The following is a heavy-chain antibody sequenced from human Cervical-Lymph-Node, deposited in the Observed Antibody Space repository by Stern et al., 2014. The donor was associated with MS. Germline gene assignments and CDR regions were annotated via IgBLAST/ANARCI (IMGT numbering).Heavy chain of an antibody. D-gene: IGHD6-13*01. CDR2: LFPVFGAP. Sequence: QLVQSGAEVTQPGSSVKVSCKASGGTFSKFPSSWVRQAPGQGLEWMGGLFPVFGAPTYAQEFRGRVTITADVSTSTVYMELSSLRSDDTAVYYCALSSETSDRWYSLGYDLWGQGTLVTVSS. V-gene: IGHV1-69*01. J-gene: IGHJ5*02. CDR1: GGTFSKFP. CDR3: ALSSETSDRWYSLGYDL.